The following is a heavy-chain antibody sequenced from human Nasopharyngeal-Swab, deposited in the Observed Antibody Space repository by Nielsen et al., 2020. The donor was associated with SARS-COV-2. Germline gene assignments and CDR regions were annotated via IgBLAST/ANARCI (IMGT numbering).Heavy chain of an antibody. D-gene: IGHD3-9*01. CDR3: AREASADILTGVYGMDV. V-gene: IGHV1-46*01. CDR2: INPSGGST. Sequence: ASVKVSCKASGYTFTSYYMHCVRQAPGQGLEWMGIINPSGGSTSYAQKFQGRVTMTRDTSTSTVYMELSSLRSEDTAVYYCAREASADILTGVYGMDVWGQGTTVTVSS. J-gene: IGHJ6*02. CDR1: GYTFTSYY.